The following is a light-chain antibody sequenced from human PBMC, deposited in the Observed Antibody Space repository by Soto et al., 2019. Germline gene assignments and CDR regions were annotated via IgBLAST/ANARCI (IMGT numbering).Light chain of an antibody. J-gene: IGLJ2*01. V-gene: IGLV2-14*01. CDR1: SSDVGGYNY. Sequence: QSVLTQPASVSGSPGQSITISCTGTSSDVGGYNYVSWYQQHPGKAPKLMIYDVSNRPSGVSNRFSGAKSGNTASLTISGLRAEDEADYYCSSYTSRSTHVVFGGGTKLTVL. CDR3: SSYTSRSTHVV. CDR2: DVS.